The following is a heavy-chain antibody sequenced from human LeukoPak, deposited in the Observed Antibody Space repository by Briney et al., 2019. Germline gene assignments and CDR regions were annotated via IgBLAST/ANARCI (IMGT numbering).Heavy chain of an antibody. CDR1: GGSFSSYY. Sequence: SETLSLTCAVYGGSFSSYYWSWIRQPPGKGLEWIGYIYYSGSTHYNPSLKSRVTISVDTSKNQFSLKLSSVTAADTAVYYCARRGMGRQQLVLRYWGQGTLVTVSS. CDR2: IYYSGST. CDR3: ARRGMGRQQLVLRY. V-gene: IGHV4-59*12. J-gene: IGHJ4*02. D-gene: IGHD6-13*01.